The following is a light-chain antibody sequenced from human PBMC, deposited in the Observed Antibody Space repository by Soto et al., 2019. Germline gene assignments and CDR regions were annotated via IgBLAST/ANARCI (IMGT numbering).Light chain of an antibody. CDR3: QHYNSYSEA. CDR2: DAS. Sequence: DIQMTQSPSPLSASIGDRVTITCRASQNIRSRLAWFQQKPGKAPKLLIYDASNLESGVPSRFSGSGSGTEFTLTISSLQPDDFATYYCQHYNSYSEAFGQGTKVDIK. J-gene: IGKJ1*01. V-gene: IGKV1-5*01. CDR1: QNIRSR.